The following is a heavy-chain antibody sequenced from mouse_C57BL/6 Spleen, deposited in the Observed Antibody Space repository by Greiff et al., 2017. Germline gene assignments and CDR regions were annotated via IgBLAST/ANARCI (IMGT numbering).Heavy chain of an antibody. CDR3: ARNLDSSNWYFDV. J-gene: IGHJ1*03. D-gene: IGHD1-1*01. CDR1: GFSLTSYG. V-gene: IGHV2-2*01. CDR2: IWSGGST. Sequence: VQLQQSGPGLVQPSQSLSITCTVSGFSLTSYGVHWVRQSPGKGLEWLGVIWSGGSTDYNAAFISRLSISKDNSKSQVFFKMNSLHADDTAIYYCARNLDSSNWYFDVWGTGTTVTVSS.